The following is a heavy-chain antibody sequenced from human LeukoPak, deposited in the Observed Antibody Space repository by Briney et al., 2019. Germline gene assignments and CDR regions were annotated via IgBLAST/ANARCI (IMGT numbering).Heavy chain of an antibody. D-gene: IGHD2-2*01. Sequence: GGSLRLSCAASGFTFSSYGMHWVRQAPGKGLEWVAFIRYDGNNKYYADSVKGRFTISRDNSKNTLYLQMNSLRAEDTAVYYCAKDRQLLLFPDAFDIWGQGTMVTVSS. J-gene: IGHJ3*02. V-gene: IGHV3-30*02. CDR1: GFTFSSYG. CDR2: IRYDGNNK. CDR3: AKDRQLLLFPDAFDI.